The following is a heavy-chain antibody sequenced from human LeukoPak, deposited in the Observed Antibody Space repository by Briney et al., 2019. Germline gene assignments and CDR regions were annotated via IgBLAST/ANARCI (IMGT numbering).Heavy chain of an antibody. CDR2: IYYSGST. Sequence: SQTLSLTCTVSGGSISSGGYYWSWIRQQPGKGLEWIGYIYYSGSTYYNPSLKSRVTISVDTSKNQFSLKLSSVTAADTAVYYCARAGLRGYSGYDPEAFDYWGQGTLVTVSS. CDR1: GGSISSGGYY. V-gene: IGHV4-31*03. J-gene: IGHJ4*02. D-gene: IGHD5-12*01. CDR3: ARAGLRGYSGYDPEAFDY.